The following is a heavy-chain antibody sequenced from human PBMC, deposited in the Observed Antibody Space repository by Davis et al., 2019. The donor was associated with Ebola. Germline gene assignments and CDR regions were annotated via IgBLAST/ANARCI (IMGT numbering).Heavy chain of an antibody. D-gene: IGHD3-3*01. CDR3: ARDGVGYDFWSGYSFDAFDI. Sequence: SETLSLTCTVSGGSISNYYWSWIRQPPGKGLEWIGYIYYSGSTNNNPSLKSRVTISVDTSKNQFSLKLSSVTAADTAVHYCARDGVGYDFWSGYSFDAFDIWGQGTMVTVSS. CDR1: GGSISNYY. J-gene: IGHJ3*02. CDR2: IYYSGST. V-gene: IGHV4-59*01.